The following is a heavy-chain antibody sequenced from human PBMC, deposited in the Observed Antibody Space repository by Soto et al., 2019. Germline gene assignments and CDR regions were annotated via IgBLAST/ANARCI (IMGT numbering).Heavy chain of an antibody. CDR2: ISAYNGAT. Sequence: VRLVQSGAEVKKPGASVKVSCKASGYTLANYAITWVRQAPGQGLEWMGWISAYNGATNYAQKLQGRVTMTTDTSTSIAYMELRSLGSDDRAVYYCARGGGLSVHGMDVWGQGTTVTVSS. D-gene: IGHD3-16*01. J-gene: IGHJ6*02. CDR1: GYTLANYA. CDR3: ARGGGLSVHGMDV. V-gene: IGHV1-18*01.